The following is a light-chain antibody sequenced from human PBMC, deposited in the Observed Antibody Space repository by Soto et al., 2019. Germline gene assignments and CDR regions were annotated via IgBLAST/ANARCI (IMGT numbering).Light chain of an antibody. J-gene: IGKJ3*01. Sequence: EIVLTQSPGTLSLSPGEGATLSCRASQSVTSNYLAWYQQKPGQAPRLLTFDASSRATGIPDRFSGSGSGTDFTLTISRLEPEDFVVYYCQQYGSSPRTFGPGTKVDIK. CDR1: QSVTSNY. CDR3: QQYGSSPRT. V-gene: IGKV3-20*01. CDR2: DAS.